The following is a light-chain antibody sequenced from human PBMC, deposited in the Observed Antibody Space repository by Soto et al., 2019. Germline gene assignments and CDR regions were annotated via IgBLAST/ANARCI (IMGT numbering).Light chain of an antibody. V-gene: IGKV3-11*01. CDR2: GAS. CDR1: QSVRSN. Sequence: VVMTQSPATLSVSPWERVTLSCRASQSVRSNLAWYQQKPGQAPRLLIYGASSRATGIPDRFSGSGSGTDFTLTISSLEPEDFAVYYCQQRSSWPPTITFGQGARLEIK. J-gene: IGKJ5*01. CDR3: QQRSSWPPTIT.